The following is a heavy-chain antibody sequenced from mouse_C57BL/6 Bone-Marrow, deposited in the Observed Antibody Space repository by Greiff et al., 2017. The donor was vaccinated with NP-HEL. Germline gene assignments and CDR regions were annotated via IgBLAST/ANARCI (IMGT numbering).Heavy chain of an antibody. CDR2: IHPNSGST. J-gene: IGHJ3*01. D-gene: IGHD2-14*01. CDR3: ATKLGTAWFAY. V-gene: IGHV1-64*01. Sequence: QVQLKQPGAELVKPGASVKLSCKASGYTFTSYWMHWVKQRPGQGLEWIGRIHPNSGSTNYNEKFKSKATLTVDKSSSTAYMQLSSLTSEDSAVYYCATKLGTAWFAYWGQGTLVTVSA. CDR1: GYTFTSYW.